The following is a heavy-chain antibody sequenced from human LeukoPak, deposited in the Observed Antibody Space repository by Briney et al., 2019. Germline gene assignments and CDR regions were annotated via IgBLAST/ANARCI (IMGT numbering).Heavy chain of an antibody. V-gene: IGHV4-34*01. CDR1: GGSFSGYY. J-gene: IGHJ5*02. D-gene: IGHD2/OR15-2a*01. CDR3: ARGPIGGWFDP. Sequence: KPSETLSLTCAVYGGSFSGYYWSWIRQPPGKGLEWIGEINHSGSTNYNPSLKSRVTISVDTSKNQFSLKLSSVTAADTAVHYCARGPIGGWFDPWGQGTLVTVSS. CDR2: INHSGST.